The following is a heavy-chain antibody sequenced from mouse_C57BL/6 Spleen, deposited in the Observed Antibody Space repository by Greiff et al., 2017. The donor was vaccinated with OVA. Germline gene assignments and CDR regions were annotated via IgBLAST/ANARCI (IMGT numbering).Heavy chain of an antibody. D-gene: IGHD1-1*01. J-gene: IGHJ4*01. V-gene: IGHV2-2*01. CDR2: IWSGGST. Sequence: QVQLQQSGPGLVQPSQSLSITCTVSGFSLTSYGVHWVRQSPGKGLAWLGVIWSGGSTDYNAAFISRLSISKDNSKSQVFFKMNSLQADDTAIYYCARNYYGSSYYAMDYWGQGTSVTVSS. CDR1: GFSLTSYG. CDR3: ARNYYGSSYYAMDY.